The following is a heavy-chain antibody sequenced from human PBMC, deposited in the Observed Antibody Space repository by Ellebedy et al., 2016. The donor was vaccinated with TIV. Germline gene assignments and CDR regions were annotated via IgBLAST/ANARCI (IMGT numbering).Heavy chain of an antibody. CDR3: AGGYSSGWTDY. CDR2: SYTSGST. V-gene: IGHV4-4*07. J-gene: IGHJ4*02. Sequence: MPSETLSPTCTVPGGSISSYYWSWIRQPAGEGLEWIERSYTSGSTNYNPSLQSRVTMSGDTSKNQFSLKLSSVTAADTAVYYCAGGYSSGWTDYWGQGTLVTVSS. D-gene: IGHD6-19*01. CDR1: GGSISSYY.